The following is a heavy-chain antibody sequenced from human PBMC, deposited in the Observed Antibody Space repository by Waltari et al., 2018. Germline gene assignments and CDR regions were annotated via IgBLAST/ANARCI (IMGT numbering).Heavy chain of an antibody. CDR2: IYHSGST. Sequence: QVQLQQWGAGLLKPSETLSLTCAVYGGSFSGYYWSWVRQPPGKGLEWIGEIYHSGSTNYNPSLKSRVTISVDKSKNQFSLKLSSVTAADTAVYYCARGAAAGDYYYYGMDVWGQGTTVTVSS. D-gene: IGHD6-13*01. V-gene: IGHV4-34*01. CDR3: ARGAAAGDYYYYGMDV. J-gene: IGHJ6*02. CDR1: GGSFSGYY.